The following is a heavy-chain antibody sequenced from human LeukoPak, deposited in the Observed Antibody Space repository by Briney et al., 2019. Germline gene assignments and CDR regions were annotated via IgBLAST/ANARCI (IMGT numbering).Heavy chain of an antibody. CDR3: ARDRHGDLGYYYYGMDV. CDR1: GGSISSYY. Sequence: SETLSLTCTVSGGSISSYYWSWIRQPPGKGLEWIGYIYYSGSTNYNPSLKSRVTILVDTSKNQFSLKLSSVTAADTAVYYCARDRHGDLGYYYYGMDVWGQGTTVTVSS. CDR2: IYYSGST. D-gene: IGHD4-17*01. J-gene: IGHJ6*02. V-gene: IGHV4-59*01.